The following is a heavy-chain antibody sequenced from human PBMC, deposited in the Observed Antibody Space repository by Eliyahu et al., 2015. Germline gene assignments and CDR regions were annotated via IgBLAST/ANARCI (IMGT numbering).Heavy chain of an antibody. Sequence: EVQLVESGGGLVQPGGSLRLSCXASGFXFHLYDMPWVRQSAEKGLEWVSGIGAAGDPYYPDSVKGRFTISREDADNSLFLQMNSLRAADTAVYFCARATGGSLLHAFDIWGQGTVVTVS. J-gene: IGHJ3*02. V-gene: IGHV3-13*05. CDR1: GFXFHLYD. CDR3: ARATGGSLLHAFDI. CDR2: IGAAGDP. D-gene: IGHD3-10*01.